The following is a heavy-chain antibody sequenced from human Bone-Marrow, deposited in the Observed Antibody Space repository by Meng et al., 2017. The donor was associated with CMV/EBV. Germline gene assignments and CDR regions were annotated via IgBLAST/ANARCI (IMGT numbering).Heavy chain of an antibody. CDR3: ASGSLVVVPAPIDY. Sequence: GESLKISCAASGFTFSSYWMSWVRQAPGKGLEWVANIKQDGNEKYYVDSVKGRFTISRDNAKNSLYLQMNSLRAEDTAVYYCASGSLVVVPAPIDYWGQGTLVTVSS. D-gene: IGHD2-2*01. J-gene: IGHJ4*02. CDR1: GFTFSSYW. V-gene: IGHV3-7*01. CDR2: IKQDGNEK.